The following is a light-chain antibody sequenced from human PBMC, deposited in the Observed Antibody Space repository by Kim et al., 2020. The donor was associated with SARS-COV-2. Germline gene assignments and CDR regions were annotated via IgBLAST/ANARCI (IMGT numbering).Light chain of an antibody. Sequence: QKVTITCSGSSANIGNKFVARYHQLPGTAPKLLIYENKKRPSGIPDRFSGSKSGTSDTLGITGLQTGDEADYYCGTGDSSLSAGWVFGGGTQLTVL. CDR2: ENK. CDR1: SANIGNKF. V-gene: IGLV1-51*01. J-gene: IGLJ3*02. CDR3: GTGDSSLSAGWV.